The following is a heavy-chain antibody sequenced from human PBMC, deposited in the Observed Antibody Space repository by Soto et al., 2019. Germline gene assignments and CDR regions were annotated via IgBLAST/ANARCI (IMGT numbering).Heavy chain of an antibody. V-gene: IGHV4-59*01. D-gene: IGHD6-25*01. J-gene: IGHJ5*02. CDR1: GGSLSSYY. CDR2: VYFSGNT. CDR3: GRVRPSGYVLS. Sequence: PSETLSLTCTVSGGSLSSYYWTLIRQARGKGLERIGYVYFSGNTNYNPSLKSRVTISIDTSKNQFSLRLASVTAADTAFYYCGRVRPSGYVLSWGQGTLVSVSS.